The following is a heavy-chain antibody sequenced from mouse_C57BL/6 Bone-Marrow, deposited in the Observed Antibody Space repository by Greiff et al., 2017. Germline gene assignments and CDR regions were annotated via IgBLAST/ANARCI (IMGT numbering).Heavy chain of an antibody. J-gene: IGHJ2*01. Sequence: VQLQQPGAELVMPGASVKLSCKASGYTFTSYWMHWVKQRPGQGLEWIGEIDPSDSYTNYNQNFKGKSTLTVDKSSSTAYMQLSSLTSEDSAVYYCARGFITTVVDHWGQGTTLTVSS. CDR2: IDPSDSYT. CDR1: GYTFTSYW. V-gene: IGHV1-69*01. D-gene: IGHD1-1*01. CDR3: ARGFITTVVDH.